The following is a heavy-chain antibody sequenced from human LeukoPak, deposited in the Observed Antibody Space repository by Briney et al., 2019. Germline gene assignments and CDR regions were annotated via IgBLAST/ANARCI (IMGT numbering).Heavy chain of an antibody. Sequence: ASVKVSCKASGYTFTNYYIHWVRQAPGQGLEWMGIINPSDGSTDYAQKFQGRVTMTRDTSTSTVYMDLSSLRSDDTAVYYCARVSDQSFQHWGQGTLVTVSS. D-gene: IGHD2-2*01. CDR2: INPSDGST. CDR3: ARVSDQSFQH. CDR1: GYTFTNYY. J-gene: IGHJ1*01. V-gene: IGHV1-46*01.